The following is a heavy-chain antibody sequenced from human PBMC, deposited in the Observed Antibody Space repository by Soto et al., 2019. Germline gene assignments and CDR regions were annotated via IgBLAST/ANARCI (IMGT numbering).Heavy chain of an antibody. CDR2: ISGSGGST. CDR3: AKDGASNPYYYYGMDV. Sequence: GGSLRLSCAASGFTFSSYAMSWVRQAPGKGLEWVSAISGSGGSTYYADSVKGRFTISRDNSKNTLYLQMNSLRAEDTAVYYCAKDGASNPYYYYGMDVWGQGTTVTVS. V-gene: IGHV3-23*01. CDR1: GFTFSSYA. D-gene: IGHD2-2*01. J-gene: IGHJ6*02.